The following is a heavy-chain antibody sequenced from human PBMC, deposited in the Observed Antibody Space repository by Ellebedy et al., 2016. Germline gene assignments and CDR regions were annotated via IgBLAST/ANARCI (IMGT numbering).Heavy chain of an antibody. CDR1: GFSFNTFF. V-gene: IGHV3-23*01. J-gene: IGHJ4*02. Sequence: GGSLRLSXAASGFSFNTFFMSWVRHSPWRGLEWVSTISAGSDTTRFADSVKGRFTMSRDSSRNTLYLQMNSLRAEDTAVYYCAPRAIAAPKWGQGTLVTVSS. D-gene: IGHD6-6*01. CDR2: ISAGSDTT. CDR3: APRAIAAPK.